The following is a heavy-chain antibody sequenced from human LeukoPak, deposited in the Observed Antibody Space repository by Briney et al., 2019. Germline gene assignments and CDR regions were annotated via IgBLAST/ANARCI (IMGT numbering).Heavy chain of an antibody. CDR2: INAGNGNT. V-gene: IGHV1-3*01. CDR3: ARPYCSGGSCYSEGLAFDI. CDR1: GYTFTSYA. J-gene: IGHJ3*02. Sequence: GASVKVSCKASGYTFTSYAMHWVRQAPGQRLAWMGWINAGNGNTKYSQKFQGRVTITRDTSASTAYMELSSLRSEDTAVYYCARPYCSGGSCYSEGLAFDIWGQGTMVTVSS. D-gene: IGHD2-15*01.